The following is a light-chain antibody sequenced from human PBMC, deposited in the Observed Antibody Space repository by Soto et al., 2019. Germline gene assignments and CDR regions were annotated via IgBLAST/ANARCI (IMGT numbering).Light chain of an antibody. CDR2: DAS. CDR3: QQYATPPLT. Sequence: ENVLTHSPGTLSLSPGERATLSCRASQSVGNNYLAWYKQKPGQPPRLLIFDASNRATGIPDRFSGSGSGADFTLTINRLDPDDFAVFYCQQYATPPLTFGQGTK. CDR1: QSVGNNY. V-gene: IGKV3-20*01. J-gene: IGKJ1*01.